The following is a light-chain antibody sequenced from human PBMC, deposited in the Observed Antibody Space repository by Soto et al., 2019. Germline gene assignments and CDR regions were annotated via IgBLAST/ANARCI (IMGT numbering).Light chain of an antibody. CDR1: QSVSSSY. V-gene: IGKV3-20*01. CDR2: GAS. CDR3: QQYGSSPSIT. Sequence: EIVLMQAPCTPSLSPGERATLSCRASQSVSSSYLAWYQQKPGQAPRLLIYGASSRATGIPDRFSGSGSGTDFTLTISRLEPEDFAVYYCQQYGSSPSITFGQGTRLEIK. J-gene: IGKJ5*01.